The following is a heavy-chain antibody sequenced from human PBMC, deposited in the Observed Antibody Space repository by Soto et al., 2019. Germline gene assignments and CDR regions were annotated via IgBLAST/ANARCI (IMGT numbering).Heavy chain of an antibody. D-gene: IGHD3-10*01. CDR2: IWYDGSNK. CDR1: GFTFSSYG. V-gene: IGHV3-33*01. Sequence: GGSLRLSCAASGFTFSSYGMHWVRQAPGKGLEWVAVIWYDGSNKYYADSVKGRFTISRDNSKNTLYLQMNSLRAEDTAVYYCARDPHMVRGVPDYWGQGTLVTVSP. J-gene: IGHJ4*02. CDR3: ARDPHMVRGVPDY.